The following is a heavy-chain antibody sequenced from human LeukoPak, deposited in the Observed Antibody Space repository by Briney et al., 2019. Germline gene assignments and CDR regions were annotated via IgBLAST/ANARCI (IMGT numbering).Heavy chain of an antibody. CDR1: GYSFIFYY. V-gene: IGHV1-2*02. CDR2: IKSNSGGT. D-gene: IGHD1-7*01. Sequence: ASVKVSCKSSGYSFIFYYMHWVRQAPAQGLEWMGWIKSNSGGTHYAQKFQGRVTMTRDTYITTAYMELSGLTSDDTAVYYCARDQGGTIDYWGQGTLVTVSS. CDR3: ARDQGGTIDY. J-gene: IGHJ4*02.